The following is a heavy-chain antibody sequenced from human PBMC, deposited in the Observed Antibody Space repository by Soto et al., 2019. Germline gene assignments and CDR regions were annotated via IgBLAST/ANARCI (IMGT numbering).Heavy chain of an antibody. V-gene: IGHV4-59*13. D-gene: IGHD5-12*01. CDR3: AREGYGWFDP. CDR1: GGSISSYY. Sequence: QVQLQESGPGLVKPSETLSLTCTVSGGSISSYYWSWIRQPPGKGLEWIGYIYYSGSTNYNPSLKSRVTISVDPSKNQFSLKLSSVTAADTAVYYCAREGYGWFDPWGQGTLVTVSS. CDR2: IYYSGST. J-gene: IGHJ5*02.